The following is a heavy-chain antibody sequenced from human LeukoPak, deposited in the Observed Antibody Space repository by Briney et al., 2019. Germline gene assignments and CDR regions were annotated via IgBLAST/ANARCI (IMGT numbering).Heavy chain of an antibody. V-gene: IGHV1-69*04. Sequence: ASVRVSCKASGGTFSSYAISWVRQAPGQGLEWMGRIIPILGIANYAQKFQGRVTITADKSTSTAYMELSSLRSEDTAVYYCARLPGGYGMDVWGQGTTVTVSS. CDR3: ARLPGGYGMDV. CDR2: IIPILGIA. J-gene: IGHJ6*02. CDR1: GGTFSSYA.